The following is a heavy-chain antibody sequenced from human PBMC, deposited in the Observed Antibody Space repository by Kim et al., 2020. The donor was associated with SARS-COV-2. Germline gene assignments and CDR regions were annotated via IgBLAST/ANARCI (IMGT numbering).Heavy chain of an antibody. CDR2: INSDGSRT. V-gene: IGHV3-74*01. D-gene: IGHD2-15*01. CDR1: GFTFSNFW. Sequence: GGSLRLSCAASGFTFSNFWMHWVRQVPGKGLMWVSRINSDGSRTIYADSVKGRFTISRDNAKNTLYVQMNSLRAEDTALYYCARRYCSGGGCYDDYWGQGTLVTVSS. J-gene: IGHJ4*02. CDR3: ARRYCSGGGCYDDY.